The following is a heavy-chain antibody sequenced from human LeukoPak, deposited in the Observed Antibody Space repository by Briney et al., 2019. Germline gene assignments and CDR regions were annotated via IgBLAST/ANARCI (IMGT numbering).Heavy chain of an antibody. D-gene: IGHD2-2*01. CDR3: ARSLLKIVVEPAAILSLNAFDI. J-gene: IGHJ3*02. CDR1: GFTFSSYS. Sequence: GGSLRLSCAASGFTFSSYSMNWVRQAPGKGLEWVSSISSSSSYIYHADSVKGRFTISRDNAKNSLYLQMNSLRAEDTAVYYCARSLLKIVVEPAAILSLNAFDIWGQGTMVTVSS. CDR2: ISSSSSYI. V-gene: IGHV3-21*01.